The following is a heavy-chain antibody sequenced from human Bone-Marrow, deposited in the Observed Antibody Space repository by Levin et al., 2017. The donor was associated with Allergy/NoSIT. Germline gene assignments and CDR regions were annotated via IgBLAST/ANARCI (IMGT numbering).Heavy chain of an antibody. V-gene: IGHV3-11*05. CDR2: ISSSSSYT. CDR3: ARGTTGTEMGYYYYYYMDV. D-gene: IGHD1-1*01. J-gene: IGHJ6*03. Sequence: GGSLRLSCAASGFTFSDYYMSWIRQAPGKGLEWVSYISSSSSYTNYADSVKGRFTISRDNAKNSLYLQMNSLRAEDTAVYYCARGTTGTEMGYYYYYYMDVWGKGTTVTVSS. CDR1: GFTFSDYY.